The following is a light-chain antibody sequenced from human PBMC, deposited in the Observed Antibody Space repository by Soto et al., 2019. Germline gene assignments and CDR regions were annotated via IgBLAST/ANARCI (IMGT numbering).Light chain of an antibody. CDR1: QSISSW. CDR2: DAS. J-gene: IGKJ1*01. CDR3: QQYNSHAWT. Sequence: DIQMTQSPSTLSASVGDRVTITCRASQSISSWLAWYHQKPGKAPKLLIYDASSLESGVPSRFSGSGSGTEFTLTISSLQPDDFATYYCQQYNSHAWTLGQGTKVDIK. V-gene: IGKV1-5*01.